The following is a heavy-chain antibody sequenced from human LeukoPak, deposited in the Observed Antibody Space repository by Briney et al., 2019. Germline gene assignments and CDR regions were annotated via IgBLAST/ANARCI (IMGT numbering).Heavy chain of an antibody. V-gene: IGHV4-34*01. CDR2: INHSGST. CDR1: GGSFSGYY. CDR3: ATHSSSGGGY. J-gene: IGHJ4*02. Sequence: ASETLSLTCAVYGGSFSGYYWSWIRQPPGKGLEWIGEINHSGSTNYNPSLKSRVTISVDTSKNQFSLKLSSVTAADTAVYYCATHSSSGGGYWGQGTLVTVSS. D-gene: IGHD6-13*01.